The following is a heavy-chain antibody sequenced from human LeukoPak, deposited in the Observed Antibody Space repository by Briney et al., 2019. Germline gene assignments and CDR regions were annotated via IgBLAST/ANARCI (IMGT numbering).Heavy chain of an antibody. CDR1: GFTFSSYG. CDR3: AKDPRGGYSRDYYYYMDV. Sequence: GRSLRLSCAASGFTFSSYGMHWVRQAPGKGLEWVAVIWYDGSNKYYADSVKGRFTISRDNSKNTLYLQMNSLRAEDAAVYYCAKDPRGGYSRDYYYYMDVWGKGTTVTVSS. D-gene: IGHD1-26*01. V-gene: IGHV3-33*06. J-gene: IGHJ6*03. CDR2: IWYDGSNK.